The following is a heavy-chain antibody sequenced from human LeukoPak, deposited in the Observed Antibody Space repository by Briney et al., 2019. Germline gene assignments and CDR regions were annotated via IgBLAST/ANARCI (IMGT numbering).Heavy chain of an antibody. CDR3: ARDTYNWNGHFDY. V-gene: IGHV3-23*01. D-gene: IGHD1-20*01. CDR2: ISGSGGST. J-gene: IGHJ4*02. CDR1: GFTFSSYA. Sequence: PGGSLRLSCAASGFTFSSYATSWVRQAPGKGLEWVSAISGSGGSTYYADSVKGRFTISRDNSKNTLYLQMNSLRAEDTAVYYCARDTYNWNGHFDYWGQGTLVTVSS.